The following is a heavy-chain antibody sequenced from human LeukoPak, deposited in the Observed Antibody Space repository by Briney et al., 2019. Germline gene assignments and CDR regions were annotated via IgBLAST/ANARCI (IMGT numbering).Heavy chain of an antibody. D-gene: IGHD3-3*01. J-gene: IGHJ5*02. Sequence: ASVKVSCKASGYTFTSYGISWVRQAPGQGLEWMGWISAYNGNTNYAQKLQGRVTMTTDTSTSTAYMELRSLRSAATAVSYCARANFWRPFDPCGQGPLVTVSS. V-gene: IGHV1-18*01. CDR3: ARANFWRPFDP. CDR1: GYTFTSYG. CDR2: ISAYNGNT.